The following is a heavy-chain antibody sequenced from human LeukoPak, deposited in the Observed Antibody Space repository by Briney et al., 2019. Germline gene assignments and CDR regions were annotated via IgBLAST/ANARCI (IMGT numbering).Heavy chain of an antibody. D-gene: IGHD4-17*01. V-gene: IGHV3-23*01. CDR2: ISGSGGGT. Sequence: GGSLRLSCAASGFTFSSYAMGWVRQAPGKGLEWVSAISGSGGGTYYADSVKGRFTISRDNSKNTLLLQMNSLRAEDTAVYYCAKCRLSYGDDAFHVWGQGTMVLVSS. J-gene: IGHJ3*01. CDR3: AKCRLSYGDDAFHV. CDR1: GFTFSSYA.